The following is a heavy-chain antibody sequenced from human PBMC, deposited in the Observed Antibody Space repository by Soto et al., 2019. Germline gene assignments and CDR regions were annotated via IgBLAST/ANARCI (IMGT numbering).Heavy chain of an antibody. CDR2: ITDSGYTA. D-gene: IGHD6-19*01. CDR1: LFSFGSFV. CDR3: AKNGQWLATPPEA. Sequence: GGSLRLSCSASLFSFGSFVMTCFRQAPGGGLEWVASITDSGYTASYAETVEGRFTVSRDNSKNKLHLQMNDLRAEDTATYYCAKNGQWLATPPEAWGQGTLVTVSS. V-gene: IGHV3-23*01. J-gene: IGHJ4*02.